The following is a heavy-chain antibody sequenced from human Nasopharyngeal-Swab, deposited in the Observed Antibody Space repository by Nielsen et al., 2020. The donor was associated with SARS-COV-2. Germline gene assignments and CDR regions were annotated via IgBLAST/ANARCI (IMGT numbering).Heavy chain of an antibody. V-gene: IGHV1-46*01. Sequence: ASVKVSCKASGYTFTSYYMHWVRQAPGQGLEWMGIINPSGGSTSYAQKFQGRVTMTTDTSTSTAYMELRSLRSDDTAVYYCARDAGWLQSYYYYGMDVWGQGTTVTVSS. D-gene: IGHD5-24*01. J-gene: IGHJ6*02. CDR3: ARDAGWLQSYYYYGMDV. CDR1: GYTFTSYY. CDR2: INPSGGST.